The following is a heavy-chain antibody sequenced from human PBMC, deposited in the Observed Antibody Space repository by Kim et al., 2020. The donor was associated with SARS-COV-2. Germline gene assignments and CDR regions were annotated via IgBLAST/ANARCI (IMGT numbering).Heavy chain of an antibody. J-gene: IGHJ4*02. D-gene: IGHD6-13*01. V-gene: IGHV5-10-1*01. Sequence: SFQGHVTMSADKSINTAYLQWSSLKASDTAMYYCARRYSSSWYRGYYFDSWGQGTLVTVSS. CDR3: ARRYSSSWYRGYYFDS.